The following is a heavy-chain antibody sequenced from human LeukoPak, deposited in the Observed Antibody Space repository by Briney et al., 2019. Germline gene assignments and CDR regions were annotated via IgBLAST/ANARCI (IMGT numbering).Heavy chain of an antibody. D-gene: IGHD2-8*01. CDR3: ARGRPNNVLGYCTNGVCYPDY. Sequence: PSETLSLTCAVYGGSFSGYYWSWIRQPPGKGLEWIGEINHSGSTNYNPSLKSRVTISVDTSKNQFSLKLSSVTAADTAVYYCARGRPNNVLGYCTNGVCYPDYWGQGTLVTVSS. CDR2: INHSGST. V-gene: IGHV4-34*01. J-gene: IGHJ4*02. CDR1: GGSFSGYY.